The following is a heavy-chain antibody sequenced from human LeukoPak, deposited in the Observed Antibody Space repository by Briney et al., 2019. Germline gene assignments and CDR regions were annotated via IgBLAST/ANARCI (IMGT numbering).Heavy chain of an antibody. D-gene: IGHD2-8*01. CDR2: ISGNGGST. V-gene: IGHV3-23*01. CDR3: VKDCTNGVCYAFDI. J-gene: IGHJ3*02. Sequence: GGSLRLSCAASGFTFSNYGMSWVRQAPGKGLEWVSAISGNGGSTYYADSVKGRFPTSRDNSKNTLYLQMNSLRAEDTAVYYCVKDCTNGVCYAFDIWGQGTMVTVSS. CDR1: GFTFSNYG.